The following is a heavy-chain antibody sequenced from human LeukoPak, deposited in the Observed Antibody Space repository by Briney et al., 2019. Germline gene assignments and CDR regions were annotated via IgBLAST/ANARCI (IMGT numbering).Heavy chain of an antibody. Sequence: GGSLRLACAASGFTVSSNYMSWVRQAPGKGLEWVSVIYSGGDTYYADSVKGRFTISRDNSKNTLYLQMNTLRAEDTAVYYCARASGYSGYDPFDYWGQGTLVTVSS. CDR2: IYSGGDT. J-gene: IGHJ4*02. D-gene: IGHD5-12*01. V-gene: IGHV3-53*01. CDR1: GFTVSSNY. CDR3: ARASGYSGYDPFDY.